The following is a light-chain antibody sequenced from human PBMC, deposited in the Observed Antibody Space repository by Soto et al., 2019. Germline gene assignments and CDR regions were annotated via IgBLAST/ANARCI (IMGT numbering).Light chain of an antibody. Sequence: ELVLTQSPGTLSLSPGERATLSCRASQSLSSRNLAWYQQKPGQAPRLLIYGASSRATGIPARFSGSGSGTDFTLTISGLEPADLGVYYCQQRHNWPITFGQGTRLEI. CDR2: GAS. CDR1: QSLSSRN. J-gene: IGKJ5*01. V-gene: IGKV3D-20*02. CDR3: QQRHNWPIT.